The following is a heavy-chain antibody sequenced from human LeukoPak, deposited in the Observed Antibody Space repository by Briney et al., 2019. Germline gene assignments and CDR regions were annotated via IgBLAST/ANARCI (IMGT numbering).Heavy chain of an antibody. J-gene: IGHJ4*02. CDR2: ISGSNSYI. CDR1: GFTFSDYY. Sequence: GGSLRLSCAASGFTFSDYYMSWIRQAPGKGLEWVSSISGSNSYIFYADSVKGRFTVSRDNAKDSLYLQMNSLRAEDTAVYYCARALTTLTYEGYWGQGTLVTVSS. V-gene: IGHV3-11*06. D-gene: IGHD1-1*01. CDR3: ARALTTLTYEGY.